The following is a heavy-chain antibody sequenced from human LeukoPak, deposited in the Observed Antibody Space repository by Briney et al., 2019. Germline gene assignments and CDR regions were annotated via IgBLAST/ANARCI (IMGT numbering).Heavy chain of an antibody. V-gene: IGHV1-2*02. Sequence: ASVTVSCKASGYTFTGYYMHWVRQAPGQGLEWMGWINPNSGGTNYAQKFQGRVTMTRDTSISTAYMELSRLRSDDTAVYYCAHTSGSSGSYEIDYWGQGTLVTVSS. D-gene: IGHD1-26*01. CDR3: AHTSGSSGSYEIDY. J-gene: IGHJ4*02. CDR1: GYTFTGYY. CDR2: INPNSGGT.